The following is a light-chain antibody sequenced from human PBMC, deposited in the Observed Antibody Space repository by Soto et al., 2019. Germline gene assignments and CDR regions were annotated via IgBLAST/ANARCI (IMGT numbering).Light chain of an antibody. Sequence: QSVLTQSSSASASLGSSVKLTCIRSSGHSTYIIAWHQQQPGKAPRFLMTLDRSGSYNRGSGVPDRFSGSSSGADRYLTISNLQFEDEGDYYCETWYSNTHKVFGGGTKVTVL. CDR1: SGHSTYI. CDR3: ETWYSNTHKV. J-gene: IGLJ3*02. V-gene: IGLV4-60*02. CDR2: LDRSGSY.